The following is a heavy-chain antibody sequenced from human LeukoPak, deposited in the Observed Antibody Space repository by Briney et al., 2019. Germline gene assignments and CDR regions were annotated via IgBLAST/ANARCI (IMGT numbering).Heavy chain of an antibody. CDR1: GFNFDNFA. Sequence: GGSLRLSCVVSGFNFDNFAMHWVRQPLGKGLEWVAVISHDGRTKYYADSMKGRITISRDNSKNTLFLQINNLRSEDTAVYFCARPSPPGDGYNPPDHWGQGTLVTVSS. D-gene: IGHD5-24*01. J-gene: IGHJ4*02. V-gene: IGHV3-30*04. CDR2: ISHDGRTK. CDR3: ARPSPPGDGYNPPDH.